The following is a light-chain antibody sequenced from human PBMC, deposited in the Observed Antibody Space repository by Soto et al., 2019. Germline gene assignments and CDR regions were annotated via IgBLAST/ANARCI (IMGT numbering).Light chain of an antibody. CDR1: SGDVGNYDL. CDR2: EVS. CDR3: CSYAAGQTLV. Sequence: QSALTQPASVSGSPGQSITISCSGSSGDVGNYDLVSWYQQIPGKAPQLMIFEVSRRPSGVPDRFSASKSGTTASLTISGLQAEDEAEYFCCSYAAGQTLVFGGGTKLTVL. V-gene: IGLV2-23*02. J-gene: IGLJ2*01.